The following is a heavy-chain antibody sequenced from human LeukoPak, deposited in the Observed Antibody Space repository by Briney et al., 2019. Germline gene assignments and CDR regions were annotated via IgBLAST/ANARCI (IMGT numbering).Heavy chain of an antibody. CDR3: ARDLGTHGGYVDP. D-gene: IGHD5-12*01. CDR2: ISTSDSTM. CDR1: GFIFFSYE. V-gene: IGHV3-48*03. Sequence: PGGSLRLSCAAPGFIFFSYEMNWVRQAPGKGREWVSYISTSDSTMYYAGSVKGRFTISRDNAKNSLYMQMESLRVEDTGIYYCARDLGTHGGYVDPWGQGTLVTVSS. J-gene: IGHJ5*02.